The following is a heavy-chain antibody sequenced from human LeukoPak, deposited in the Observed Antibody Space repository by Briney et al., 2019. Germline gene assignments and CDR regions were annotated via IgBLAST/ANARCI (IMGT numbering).Heavy chain of an antibody. V-gene: IGHV4-34*01. CDR2: INHSGST. CDR3: ARGLGYSYGYFY. J-gene: IGHJ4*02. D-gene: IGHD5-18*01. CDR1: GGSFSGYY. Sequence: SETLSLTCVVYGGSFSGYYWSWIRQPPGKGLEWIGEINHSGSTNYNPSLKSRVTISVDTSKNQFSLKLSSVTAADTAVYYCARGLGYSYGYFYWGQGTLVTVSS.